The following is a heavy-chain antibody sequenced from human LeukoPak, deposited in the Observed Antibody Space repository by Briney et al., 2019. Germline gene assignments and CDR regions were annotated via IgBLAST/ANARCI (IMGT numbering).Heavy chain of an antibody. CDR2: IGPSGAKT. J-gene: IGHJ4*02. V-gene: IGHV3-23*01. Sequence: GGSLRLSCAASGFTFSSYGMNWVRQAPGKGLEWVSGIGPSGAKTYYADSVKGRFTISRDNSKNTLYLQMNSLRAEDTAVYYCANPPTVTSFDCWGQGTLVTVSS. CDR3: ANPPTVTSFDC. CDR1: GFTFSSYG. D-gene: IGHD4-11*01.